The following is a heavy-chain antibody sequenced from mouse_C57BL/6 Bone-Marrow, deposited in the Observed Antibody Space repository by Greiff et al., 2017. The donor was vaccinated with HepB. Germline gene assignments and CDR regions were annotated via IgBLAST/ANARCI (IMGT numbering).Heavy chain of an antibody. CDR3: ARAVITTVVGYYFDY. D-gene: IGHD1-1*01. CDR1: GYTFTSYW. J-gene: IGHJ2*01. CDR2: IDPSDSYT. V-gene: IGHV1-69*01. Sequence: VQLQQPGAELVMPGASVKLSCKASGYTFTSYWMHWVKQRPGQGLEWIGEIDPSDSYTNYNQKFKGKSTLTVDKSSSTAYMQLSSLTSEDSAVYYCARAVITTVVGYYFDYWGQGTTLTVSS.